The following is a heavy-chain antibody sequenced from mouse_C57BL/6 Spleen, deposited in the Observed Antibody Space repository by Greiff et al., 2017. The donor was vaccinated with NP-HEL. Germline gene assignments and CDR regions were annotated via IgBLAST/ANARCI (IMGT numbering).Heavy chain of an antibody. D-gene: IGHD2-5*01. Sequence: EVQVVESGPGMVKPSQSLSLTCTVTGYSITSGYDWHWIRHFPGNKLEWMGYISYSGSTNYNPSLKSRISITHDTSKNHFFLKLNSVTTEDTATYYCARGGYSNSLEDWGQGTTLTVSS. J-gene: IGHJ2*01. CDR1: GYSITSGYD. CDR3: ARGGYSNSLED. CDR2: ISYSGST. V-gene: IGHV3-1*01.